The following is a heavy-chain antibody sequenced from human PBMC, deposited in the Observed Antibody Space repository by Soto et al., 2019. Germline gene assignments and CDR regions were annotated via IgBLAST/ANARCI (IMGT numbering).Heavy chain of an antibody. CDR2: IRRDGSER. CDR3: ARDVSPGSRPVYLGAFDI. D-gene: IGHD3-10*01. CDR1: GFTFSNYW. V-gene: IGHV3-7*05. J-gene: IGHJ3*02. Sequence: EVQLVESGGGLVQPGGSLRLSCEASGFTFSNYWMTWVRQAPGKGLEWVANIRRDGSERWYLDSVRGRFTVSRDNAKDSLFLQMDSMRAEDTALYYLARDVSPGSRPVYLGAFDIWGQGTMVTVSS.